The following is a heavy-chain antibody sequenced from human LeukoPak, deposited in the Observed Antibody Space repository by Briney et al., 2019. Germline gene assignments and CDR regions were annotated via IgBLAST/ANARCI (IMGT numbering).Heavy chain of an antibody. J-gene: IGHJ3*02. CDR1: GYTFTSYD. D-gene: IGHD3-3*01. CDR2: MNPNSGNT. V-gene: IGHV1-8*01. CDR3: ARDVSEWPGAFDI. Sequence: ASVKVSCKASGYTFTSYDINWVRQATGQGLEWMGWMNPNSGNTGYAQKLQGRVTMTRNTSISTAYMELSSLRSEDTAVYYCARDVSEWPGAFDIWGQGTMVTVSS.